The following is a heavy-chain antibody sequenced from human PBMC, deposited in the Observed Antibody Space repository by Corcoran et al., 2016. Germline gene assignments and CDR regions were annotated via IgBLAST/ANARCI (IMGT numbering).Heavy chain of an antibody. CDR1: GFTFSSYA. CDR3: ATAPYCCSTSCSMSFYYYYGMDV. CDR2: ISGSGGST. J-gene: IGHJ6*02. D-gene: IGHD2-2*01. V-gene: IGHV3-23*01. Sequence: EVQLLESGGGLVQPGGSLRLSCAASGFTFSSYAMSWVRQAPGKGLEWVSAISGSGGSTYYADSVKGRFTISRDNSKNTLYLQRNSLRAEDTAVYYLATAPYCCSTSCSMSFYYYYGMDVWGQGTTVTVSS.